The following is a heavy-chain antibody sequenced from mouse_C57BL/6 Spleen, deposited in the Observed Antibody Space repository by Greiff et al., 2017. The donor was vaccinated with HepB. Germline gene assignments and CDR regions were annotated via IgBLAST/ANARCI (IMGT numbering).Heavy chain of an antibody. Sequence: VQLQQSGPGLVKPSQSLSLTCSVTGYSITSGYYWNWIRQFPGNKLEWMGYISFDGINNYNPSLKNRISITRDTSKNQFFLKLNSVTTEDTATYFCATGPYFDYWGQGTTLTVSS. CDR3: ATGPYFDY. CDR2: ISFDGIN. V-gene: IGHV3-6*01. D-gene: IGHD4-1*01. CDR1: GYSITSGYY. J-gene: IGHJ2*01.